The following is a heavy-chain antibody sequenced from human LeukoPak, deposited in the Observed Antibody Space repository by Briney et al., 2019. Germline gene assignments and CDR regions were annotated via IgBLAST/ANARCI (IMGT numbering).Heavy chain of an antibody. D-gene: IGHD5-12*01. Sequence: PSETLSLTCTVSGGSISSHYWSWIRQPPGKGLEWIGYIYYSGSTNYNPSLKSRVTISVDTSKNQFSLKLSSVTAADTAVYYCARTGYGGYSYYFDYWGQGTPVTVSS. J-gene: IGHJ4*02. CDR3: ARTGYGGYSYYFDY. CDR1: GGSISSHY. CDR2: IYYSGST. V-gene: IGHV4-59*11.